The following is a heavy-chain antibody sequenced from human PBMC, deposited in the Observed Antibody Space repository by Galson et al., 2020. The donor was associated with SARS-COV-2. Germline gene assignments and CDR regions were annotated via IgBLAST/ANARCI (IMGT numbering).Heavy chain of an antibody. V-gene: IGHV3-21*06. J-gene: IGHJ4*02. CDR3: TRERGYSYGYSDY. CDR1: GFTFSSYS. D-gene: IGHD5-18*01. CDR2: ISGTSTNI. Sequence: NSGGSLRLSCAASGFTFSSYSMNWVRQAPGKGLEWVSSISGTSTNIYYADSVKGRFTISRDNAKNSLYLQMNSLGPEDTAVYYCTRERGYSYGYSDYWGQGTLVTVSS.